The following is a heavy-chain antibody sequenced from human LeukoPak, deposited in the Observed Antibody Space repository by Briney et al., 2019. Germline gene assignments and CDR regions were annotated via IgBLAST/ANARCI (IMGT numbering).Heavy chain of an antibody. CDR3: RTNRDF. J-gene: IGHJ4*02. V-gene: IGHV3-15*07. D-gene: IGHD1-14*01. CDR2: IKAKTDGGTT. Sequence: GGSLRLSCAASGLTFTKAWMNWVRQAPGKGLEWVGRIKAKTDGGTTEYAAPVKGRFTISRDDSENMVYLQMNSLETEDTAVYYCRTNRDFWGQGTLVTVSS. CDR1: GLTFTKAW.